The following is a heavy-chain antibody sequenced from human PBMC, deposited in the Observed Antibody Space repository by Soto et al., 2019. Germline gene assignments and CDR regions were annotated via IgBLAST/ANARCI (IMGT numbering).Heavy chain of an antibody. CDR1: GFTFNSFA. D-gene: IGHD3-22*01. Sequence: PGGSLRLSCAASGFTFNSFAMSWVRQAPGRGLEWVSGITGSGSFTYYAASVKGRFTISRDDSKNTVYLQMNSLRVEDTALYYCAKDESTGYVELYWGLGTLVTVSS. CDR2: ITGSGSFT. J-gene: IGHJ4*02. V-gene: IGHV3-23*01. CDR3: AKDESTGYVELY.